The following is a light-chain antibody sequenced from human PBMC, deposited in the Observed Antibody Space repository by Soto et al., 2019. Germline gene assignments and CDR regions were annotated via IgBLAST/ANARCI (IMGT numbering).Light chain of an antibody. V-gene: IGLV1-40*01. CDR2: GNT. CDR3: QSYDISLSVSVV. CDR1: SSNIGAGYD. J-gene: IGLJ2*01. Sequence: QSVLPQPPSVSGAPGQRVTISCTGSSSNIGAGYDVQWYQQLPGAAPRLLIFGNTNRPSGVPDRFSGSRSGTSASLAISGLQAEDEADYYCQSYDISLSVSVVFGGGTKLTVL.